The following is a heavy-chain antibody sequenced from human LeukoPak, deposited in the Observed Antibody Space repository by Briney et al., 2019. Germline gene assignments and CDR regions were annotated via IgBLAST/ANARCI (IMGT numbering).Heavy chain of an antibody. CDR2: INKSGGNT. Sequence: GGSLRLSRTASGFTFTNYAMTWLRQSPGKGLAWVSTINKSGGNTYFADFAKGRFTISRDNSKNTLFLQMNSLRADDTALYYCAKDTRSTVISLGAFEIWGQGTMVTVSS. V-gene: IGHV3-23*01. CDR3: AKDTRSTVISLGAFEI. CDR1: GFTFTNYA. D-gene: IGHD3-22*01. J-gene: IGHJ3*02.